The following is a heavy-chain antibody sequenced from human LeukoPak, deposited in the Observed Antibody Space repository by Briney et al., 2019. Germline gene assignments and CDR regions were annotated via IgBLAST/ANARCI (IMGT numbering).Heavy chain of an antibody. CDR2: IYYSGST. D-gene: IGHD1-26*01. CDR1: GGSISSYY. CDR3: ARDHGGGYLFDY. J-gene: IGHJ4*02. V-gene: IGHV4-59*01. Sequence: PSETLSLTCTVSGGSISSYYWSWIRQAPGKGLEWIGYIYYSGSTNYNPSHKSRVTISVDTSKNQLSLKLSSVTAADTAVYYCARDHGGGYLFDYWGQGTLVTVSS.